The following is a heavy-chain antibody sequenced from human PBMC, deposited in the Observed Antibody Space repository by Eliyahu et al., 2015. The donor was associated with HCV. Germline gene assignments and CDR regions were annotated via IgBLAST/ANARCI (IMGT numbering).Heavy chain of an antibody. D-gene: IGHD6-19*01. CDR1: GFTFNNRW. CDR2: IKSKRDGGTT. J-gene: IGHJ4*02. V-gene: IGHV3-15*01. Sequence: AQVVESGGGLVKPGGSLRLSCEVSGFTFNNRWMIWVRQAPGKGLEWVGRIKSKRDGGTTEYAAPVEGRFSISRDDSRNTLYLQMNSLKIEDTAVYFCTRGHANSGWLFDYWGQGTLVTVSS. CDR3: TRGHANSGWLFDY.